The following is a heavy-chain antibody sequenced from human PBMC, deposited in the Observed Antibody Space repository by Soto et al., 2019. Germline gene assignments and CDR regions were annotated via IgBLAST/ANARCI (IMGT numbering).Heavy chain of an antibody. V-gene: IGHV3-23*01. CDR1: GITISNYP. D-gene: IGHD3-22*01. CDR2: ISGSGDRT. CDR3: VKDDGGYTSTAPH. J-gene: IGHJ1*01. Sequence: EVQLLESGGGLVQTGGSLRLSCAASGITISNYPMSWVRQAPGKGLDWVSGISGSGDRTYYADSAKGRFTISKDISKNSLTLQLDNLGVEDTAIYFCVKDDGGYTSTAPHWGQGTLGTVSS.